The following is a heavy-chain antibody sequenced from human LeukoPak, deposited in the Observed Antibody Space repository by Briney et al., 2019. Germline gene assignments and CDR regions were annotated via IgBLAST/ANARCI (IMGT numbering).Heavy chain of an antibody. CDR1: GGSISSHY. V-gene: IGHV4-59*08. Sequence: SETLSLTCTVSGGSISSHYWSWIRQPPGKGLEWIGYIYYSGSTNYNPSLKSRVTMSVDMSKNQFSLKLSSVTAADTAVYYCARHGGPDAFDIWGQGTMVTVSS. J-gene: IGHJ3*02. D-gene: IGHD3-10*01. CDR2: IYYSGST. CDR3: ARHGGPDAFDI.